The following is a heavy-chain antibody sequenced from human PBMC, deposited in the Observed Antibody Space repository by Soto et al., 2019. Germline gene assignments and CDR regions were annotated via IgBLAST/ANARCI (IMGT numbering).Heavy chain of an antibody. CDR3: ARERGGYTHFDH. V-gene: IGHV1-18*01. D-gene: IGHD1-26*01. Sequence: QVQLVQSGAEVKKTGASVRVSCKSSGYTFTDYGITWVRQAPGQGLEWMGWINTYEGNINYAQRLQGRVTMTTDTSTSTAYMELRSLTSDDTAVYYCARERGGYTHFDHWGQGALVTVSS. CDR2: INTYEGNI. CDR1: GYTFTDYG. J-gene: IGHJ4*02.